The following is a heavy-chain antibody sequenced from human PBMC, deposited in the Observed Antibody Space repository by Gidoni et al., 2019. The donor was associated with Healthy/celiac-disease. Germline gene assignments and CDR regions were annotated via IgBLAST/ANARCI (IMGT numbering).Heavy chain of an antibody. CDR1: GFTFSSYS. V-gene: IGHV3-30*04. D-gene: IGHD6-19*01. Sequence: QVQLVESGGGVVQPGRSLRLACAASGFTFSSYSMHWVRQAPGNGLEWVAVISYDGSKKYYADSVKGRFTISRDNSKNTLYLQMNSLRAEDTAVYYCARDPNSSGWPHPAWFDPWGQGTLVTVSS. CDR3: ARDPNSSGWPHPAWFDP. J-gene: IGHJ5*02. CDR2: ISYDGSKK.